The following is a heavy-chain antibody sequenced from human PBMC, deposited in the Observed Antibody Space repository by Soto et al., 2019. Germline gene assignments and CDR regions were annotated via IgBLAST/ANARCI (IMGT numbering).Heavy chain of an antibody. CDR3: ARHSVVSAAKGVYNWFDP. J-gene: IGHJ5*02. CDR1: GGSISSSSYY. Sequence: PSETLSLTCTVSGGSISSSSYYCGWIRQPPGKGLEWIGIIYYSGSTYYNPSLKSRATISVDTSKNQFSLKLSSVTAADTAVYYCARHSVVSAAKGVYNWFDPWGQGTLVTVSS. CDR2: IYYSGST. D-gene: IGHD2-2*01. V-gene: IGHV4-39*01.